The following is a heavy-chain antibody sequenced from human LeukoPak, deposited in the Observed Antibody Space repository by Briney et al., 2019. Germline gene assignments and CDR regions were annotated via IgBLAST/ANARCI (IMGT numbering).Heavy chain of an antibody. CDR3: ARDPGFGVVMDFDY. J-gene: IGHJ4*02. CDR2: MNPNSGNT. V-gene: IGHV1-8*03. D-gene: IGHD3-3*01. CDR1: GYTFTSYD. Sequence: ASVKVSCKASGYTFTSYDINWVRQATGQGLEWMGWMNPNSGNTGYAQKFQGRVTITRNTSISTAYMELSSLRSEDTAVYYCARDPGFGVVMDFDYWGQGTLVTVSS.